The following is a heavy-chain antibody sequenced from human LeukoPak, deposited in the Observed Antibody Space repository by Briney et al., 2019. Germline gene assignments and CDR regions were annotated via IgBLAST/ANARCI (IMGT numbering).Heavy chain of an antibody. J-gene: IGHJ4*02. CDR2: IIPIFGTA. CDR3: AREGNYGSGSYYPAPFDY. D-gene: IGHD3-10*01. V-gene: IGHV1-69*06. CDR1: GGTFSSYA. Sequence: ASVKVSCKASGGTFSSYAISWVRQAPGQGLEWMGGIIPIFGTANYAQKFQGRVTITAYKSTSTAYMELSSLRSEDTAVYYCAREGNYGSGSYYPAPFDYWGQGTLVTVSS.